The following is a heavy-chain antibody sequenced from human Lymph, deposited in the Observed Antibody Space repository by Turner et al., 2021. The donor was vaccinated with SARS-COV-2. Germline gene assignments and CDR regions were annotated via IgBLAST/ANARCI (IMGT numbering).Heavy chain of an antibody. V-gene: IGHV1-8*01. CDR1: GYTFTSYD. CDR2: MNPNSGNT. CDR3: SRGRYSGGGMDV. D-gene: IGHD1-26*01. Sequence: QVQLVQSGAEVKKPGASVKVSCKASGYTFTSYDINWVRQATGQGLEWMEWMNPNSGNTGYAQKCQGRVTMTRNISISTAYMELSTLRSEDTAVYYCSRGRYSGGGMDVWGQGTTVTVAS. J-gene: IGHJ6*02.